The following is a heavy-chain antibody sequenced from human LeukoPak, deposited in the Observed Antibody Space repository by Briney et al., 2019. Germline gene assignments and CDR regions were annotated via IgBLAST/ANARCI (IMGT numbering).Heavy chain of an antibody. J-gene: IGHJ5*02. CDR2: IWYDGTSK. V-gene: IGHV3-33*01. Sequence: GKSLRLSCAASGFTFNNYDMHWVRQAPGKGLEWVAVIWYDGTSKYYADSVKGRFTISRDNAKNTLYVQMNSLRAEDTAVYYCARRLVSLYSDRNWFDPWGQGTLVTVSS. CDR1: GFTFNNYD. CDR3: ARRLVSLYSDRNWFDP. D-gene: IGHD4-17*01.